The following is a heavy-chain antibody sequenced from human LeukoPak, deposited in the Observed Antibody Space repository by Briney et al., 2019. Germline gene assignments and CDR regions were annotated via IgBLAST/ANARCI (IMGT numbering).Heavy chain of an antibody. CDR2: IADAGT. Sequence: PGGSLRLSCAASGFTFNDFAVTWVRQAPGKGLEWVSTIADAGTYYAASVKGRFIISRDNSENMLYLQLNSLRADDTAMYYCARNLGPFDVRGHGTMVTVSS. CDR1: GFTFNDFA. D-gene: IGHD3-16*01. J-gene: IGHJ3*01. V-gene: IGHV3-23*01. CDR3: ARNLGPFDV.